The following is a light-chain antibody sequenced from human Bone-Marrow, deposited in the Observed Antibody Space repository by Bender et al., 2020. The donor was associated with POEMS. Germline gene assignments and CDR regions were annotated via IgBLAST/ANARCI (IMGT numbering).Light chain of an antibody. J-gene: IGLJ3*02. CDR1: SGSVSGSHF. V-gene: IGLV8-61*01. CDR2: ITN. Sequence: QTVVTQEPSLSVSLGGTVTITCGLTSGSVSGSHFPSWYQQTPGQTPRTLIYITNSRSPGVPDRFSGSKSGNTASLTISGLQAEDEADYYCCSHAGDYTWVFGGGTKVTVL. CDR3: CSHAGDYTWV.